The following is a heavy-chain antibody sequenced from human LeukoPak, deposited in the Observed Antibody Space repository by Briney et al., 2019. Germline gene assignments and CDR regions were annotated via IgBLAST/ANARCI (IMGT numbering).Heavy chain of an antibody. V-gene: IGHV3-23*01. J-gene: IGHJ6*02. D-gene: IGHD3-22*01. CDR1: GYTFSSYA. Sequence: GGCLRLSCAASGYTFSSYAMSWVRQAPGKGLEWVSAISGSGGSTYYADSVKGRFTISRDNSKNTLYLQMNSLRAEDTAVYYCAKDIDSYYYDSSGYPYYYYGMDVWGQGTTVTVSS. CDR3: AKDIDSYYYDSSGYPYYYYGMDV. CDR2: ISGSGGST.